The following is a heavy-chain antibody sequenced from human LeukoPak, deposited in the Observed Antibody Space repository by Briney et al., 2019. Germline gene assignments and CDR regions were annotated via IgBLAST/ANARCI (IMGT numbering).Heavy chain of an antibody. J-gene: IGHJ4*02. D-gene: IGHD2-2*02. V-gene: IGHV3-20*01. CDR2: INWNGGST. Sequence: GGSLRLSCAASGFTFDDYGMSWVRQIPGKGLEWVSGINWNGGSTGHADSVKGRFTISRDNAKNSLYLEMNSLRAEDTALYHCARGRRNCSSTSCYTSYYFDYWGRGTLVTVSS. CDR3: ARGRRNCSSTSCYTSYYFDY. CDR1: GFTFDDYG.